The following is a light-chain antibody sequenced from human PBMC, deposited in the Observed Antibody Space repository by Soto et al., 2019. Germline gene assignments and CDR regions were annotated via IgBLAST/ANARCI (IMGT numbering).Light chain of an antibody. V-gene: IGKV3-15*01. CDR2: GAS. CDR3: QQYNNWPSIT. Sequence: IVNTPSPATLSVSPGERATLSCRASQSVSSNLAWYQQKPGQAPRLLIYGASTRATGIPARFSGSGSGTEFTLTISSLQSEDFAVYYCQQYNNWPSITFGQGTRLEIK. J-gene: IGKJ5*01. CDR1: QSVSSN.